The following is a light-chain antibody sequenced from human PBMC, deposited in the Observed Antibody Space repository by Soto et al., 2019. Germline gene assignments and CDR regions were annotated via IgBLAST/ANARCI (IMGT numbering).Light chain of an antibody. CDR3: QQYGSSPRT. CDR1: QSGSSSY. V-gene: IGKV3-20*01. Sequence: EIVLTQSPGALSLSPGERATLSCGASQSGSSSYLAWYQQKPGQAPRLLIYGASTSATGIPDRFSGSGSGTDFTLTISRLEPEDFAVYYCQQYGSSPRTFGQGTKVEIK. CDR2: GAS. J-gene: IGKJ1*01.